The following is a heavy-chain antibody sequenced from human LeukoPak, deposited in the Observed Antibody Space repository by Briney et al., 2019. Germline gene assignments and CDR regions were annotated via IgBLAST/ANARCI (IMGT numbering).Heavy chain of an antibody. J-gene: IGHJ6*03. CDR2: IKQDGSEK. D-gene: IGHD6-13*01. V-gene: IGHV3-7*01. CDR3: ARAPGIAAARGSYYYYYYMDV. Sequence: GGSLRLSCAASGFTFSSYWMSWVRQAPGKGLEWVANIKQDGSEKYYVDSVKGGFTISRDNAKNSLYLQMNSLRAEDTAVYYCARAPGIAAARGSYYYYYYMDVWGKGTTVTVSS. CDR1: GFTFSSYW.